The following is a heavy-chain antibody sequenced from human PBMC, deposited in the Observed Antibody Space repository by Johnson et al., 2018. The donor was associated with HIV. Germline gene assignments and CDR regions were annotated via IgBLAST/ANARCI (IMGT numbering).Heavy chain of an antibody. V-gene: IGHV3-30*02. CDR3: ALEAVRSTDAFDI. J-gene: IGHJ3*02. CDR2: IRYDGSNK. CDR1: GFTFSSYG. Sequence: QMQLVESGGGVVQPGGSLRLSCAASGFTFSSYGMHWVRQAPGKGLEWVAFIRYDGSNKYYAASVKGRFASARDNSKNMLYLQMNSLRAEDTAVYYCALEAVRSTDAFDIWGQGTMVIVSS. D-gene: IGHD3-10*01.